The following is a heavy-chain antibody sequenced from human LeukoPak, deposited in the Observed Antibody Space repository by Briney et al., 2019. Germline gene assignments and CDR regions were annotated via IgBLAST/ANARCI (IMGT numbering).Heavy chain of an antibody. CDR1: GGTFSSYA. CDR2: IIPILGIA. Sequence: SVKVSCKASGGTFSSYAISWVRQAPGQGLEWMGRIIPILGIANYAQKFQGRVTVTADKSTSTAYMELSSLRSEDTAVYYCARDSPPLYYDSSGYYYYWGQGTLVTVSS. V-gene: IGHV1-69*04. D-gene: IGHD3-22*01. CDR3: ARDSPPLYYDSSGYYYY. J-gene: IGHJ4*02.